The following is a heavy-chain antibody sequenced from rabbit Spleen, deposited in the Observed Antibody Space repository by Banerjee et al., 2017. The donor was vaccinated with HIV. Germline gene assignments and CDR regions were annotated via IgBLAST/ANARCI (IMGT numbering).Heavy chain of an antibody. CDR1: GFDLSRSDW. CDR2: IAGSSSGFT. Sequence: QEQLVESGGDLVKPGASLTLTCKASGFDLSRSDWICWVRQAPGKGLEWIACIAGSSSGFTYSASWAKGRFTISKTSSTTVTLQMTSLTAADTASYFCVRGASSSGYYNLWGPGTLVTVS. D-gene: IGHD1-1*01. V-gene: IGHV1S45*01. J-gene: IGHJ4*01. CDR3: VRGASSSGYYNL.